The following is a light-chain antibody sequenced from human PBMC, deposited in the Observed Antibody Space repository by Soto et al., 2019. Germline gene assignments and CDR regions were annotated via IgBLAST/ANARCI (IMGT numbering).Light chain of an antibody. CDR2: EAS. CDR1: QSVGSY. J-gene: IGKJ4*02. V-gene: IGKV3-11*01. Sequence: EIVLTQSPAILSLSPGERATLSCRASQSVGSYVAWYQQKPGQAPRLLIYEASIRATGIPARFSGGGSGTDCTLTISSREPEGVAVYCCRRRRLWLRCGGGTKGEIK. CDR3: RRRRLWLR.